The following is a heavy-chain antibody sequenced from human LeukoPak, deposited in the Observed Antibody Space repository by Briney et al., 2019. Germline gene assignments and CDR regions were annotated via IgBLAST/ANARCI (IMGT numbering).Heavy chain of an antibody. CDR3: ARVGSGWYLRFDP. J-gene: IGHJ5*02. Sequence: SETLSLTCTVSGASINNYYWSWIRQPPGKGLEWIGEINHSGSTNYNPSLKSRVTISVDTSKNQFSLKLSSVTAADTAVYYCARVGSGWYLRFDPWGQGTLVTVSS. V-gene: IGHV4-34*01. D-gene: IGHD6-19*01. CDR1: GASINNYY. CDR2: INHSGST.